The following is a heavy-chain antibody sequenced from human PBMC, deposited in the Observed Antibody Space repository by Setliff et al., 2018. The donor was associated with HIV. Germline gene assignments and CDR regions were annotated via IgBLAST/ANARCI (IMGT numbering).Heavy chain of an antibody. CDR2: IRGSGGST. CDR3: ASPKEYGDFPPVGYFDY. V-gene: IGHV3-23*01. CDR1: GFTVSTNY. D-gene: IGHD4-17*01. Sequence: PGGSLRLSCAASGFTVSTNYMGWVRQAPGKGLEWVSAIRGSGGSTYYADSVKGRFTISRDNSKNTLYLQMNSLRAEDTAVYYCASPKEYGDFPPVGYFDYWGQGTLVTVSS. J-gene: IGHJ4*02.